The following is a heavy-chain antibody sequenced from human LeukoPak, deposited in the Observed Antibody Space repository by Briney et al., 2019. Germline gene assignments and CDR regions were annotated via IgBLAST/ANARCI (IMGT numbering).Heavy chain of an antibody. Sequence: ASVKISCKASCYVFSSFGVCWVRQAPGQGLEWFGWSGAYIGNTNYAQKFQGRLTMTTDASMSIAYMELRSLRSDDTAVYYCARGVRGSQKLDYWGQGTLVTISS. CDR1: CYVFSSFG. D-gene: IGHD1-26*01. CDR3: ARGVRGSQKLDY. J-gene: IGHJ4*02. V-gene: IGHV1-18*01. CDR2: SGAYIGNT.